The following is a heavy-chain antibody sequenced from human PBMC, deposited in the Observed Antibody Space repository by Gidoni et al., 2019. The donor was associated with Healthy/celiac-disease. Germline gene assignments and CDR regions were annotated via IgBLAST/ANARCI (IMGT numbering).Heavy chain of an antibody. CDR1: GGSFSGYY. CDR3: ARVYKQQLVRSFDY. D-gene: IGHD6-13*01. Sequence: QVQLQQWGAGPWKPSETLALTCPVYGGSFSGYYWSWIRQPPGKGLEWIGEINHSGSTNYNPSLKSRVTISVDTSKNQFSLKLSSVTAADTAVYYCARVYKQQLVRSFDYWGQGTLVTVSS. CDR2: INHSGST. J-gene: IGHJ4*02. V-gene: IGHV4-34*01.